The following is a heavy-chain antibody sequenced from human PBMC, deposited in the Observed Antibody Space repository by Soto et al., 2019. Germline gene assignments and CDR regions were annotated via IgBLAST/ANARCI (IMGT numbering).Heavy chain of an antibody. CDR3: TTGITEGYGVWSGYTQYYFDY. D-gene: IGHD3-3*01. CDR1: GFTFSNAW. CDR2: IRSKTDGETT. J-gene: IGHJ4*02. V-gene: IGHV3-15*01. Sequence: GGSLRLSCAASGFTFSNAWMSWVRQARGKGLEWVGRIRSKTDGETTDYAAPVKGRFTISRDDSKNTLYLQMNSLKTEDTAVYYCTTGITEGYGVWSGYTQYYFDYWGQGTLVTVSS.